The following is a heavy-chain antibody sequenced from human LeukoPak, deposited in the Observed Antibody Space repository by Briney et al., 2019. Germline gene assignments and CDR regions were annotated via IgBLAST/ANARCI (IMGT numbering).Heavy chain of an antibody. J-gene: IGHJ3*02. V-gene: IGHV4-39*07. CDR1: GGSISSSSYY. Sequence: SETLSLTCTVSGGSISSSSYYWGWIRQPPGKGLEWIGRIYTSGSTNYNPSLKSRVTMSVDTSKNQFSLKLSSVTAADTAVYYCARGVLVVVPAAGAFDIWGQGTMVTVSS. CDR2: IYTSGST. D-gene: IGHD2-2*01. CDR3: ARGVLVVVPAAGAFDI.